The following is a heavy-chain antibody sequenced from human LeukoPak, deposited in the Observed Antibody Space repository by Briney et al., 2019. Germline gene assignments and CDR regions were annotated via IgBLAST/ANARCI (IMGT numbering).Heavy chain of an antibody. CDR1: GGSITTGSYH. CDR2: IHPSGST. J-gene: IGHJ3*02. Sequence: SSETLSLTCTLSGGSITTGSYHWGWLRQPPGKGLEWIATIHPSGSTHYRPSLRSRVTISIDTSENQFSLKLASVTAADTAVYYCTRQLGNWYWASDIWGQGTMLIVSS. D-gene: IGHD2-8*02. V-gene: IGHV4-39*01. CDR3: TRQLGNWYWASDI.